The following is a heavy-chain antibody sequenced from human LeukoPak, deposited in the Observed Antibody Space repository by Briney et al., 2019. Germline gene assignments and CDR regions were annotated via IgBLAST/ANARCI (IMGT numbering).Heavy chain of an antibody. D-gene: IGHD3-10*01. CDR2: ITGSGGST. V-gene: IGHV3-23*01. CDR1: GFTFDNID. J-gene: IGHJ4*02. Sequence: GGSLRLSCAPSGFTFDNIDMTWVRQAPGQGLEWVSEITGSGGSTSYADSVKGRFTSSRDNSKTTLYLQMNSLRAEDTAIYDSARELFDFDYWGQGTLVTVSS. CDR3: ARELFDFDY.